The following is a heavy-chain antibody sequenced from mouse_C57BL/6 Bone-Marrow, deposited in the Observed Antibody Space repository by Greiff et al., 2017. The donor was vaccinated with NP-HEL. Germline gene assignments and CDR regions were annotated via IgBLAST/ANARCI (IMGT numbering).Heavy chain of an antibody. CDR2: ISAGGSYT. V-gene: IGHV5-4*01. D-gene: IGHD4-1*01. J-gene: IGHJ3*01. CDR1: GFTFSSYA. Sequence: EVQRVESGGGLVKPGGSLKLSCAASGFTFSSYALSWVRQTPEKRLEWVATISAGGSYTYYPDNVKGRFTVSRDNAKNNLYLQMSQLKSEDTAMYYCARDRELAWFAYWGQGTLVTVSA. CDR3: ARDRELAWFAY.